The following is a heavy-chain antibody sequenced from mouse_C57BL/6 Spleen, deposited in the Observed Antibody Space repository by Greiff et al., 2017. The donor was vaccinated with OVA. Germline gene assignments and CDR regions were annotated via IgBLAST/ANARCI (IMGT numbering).Heavy chain of an antibody. CDR3: ARIGRRGLKDD. J-gene: IGHJ4*01. CDR2: INPNNGGT. V-gene: IGHV1-18*01. CDR1: GYTFTDYN. Sequence: VQLQQSGPELVKPGASVKIPCKASGYTFTDYNMDWVKQSHGKSLEWIGAINPNNGGTIYNQKFKGKATLTVDKSSSTAYMELRSLTYEDTAVYYCARIGRRGLKDDWGQGTSVTVSS. D-gene: IGHD3-3*01.